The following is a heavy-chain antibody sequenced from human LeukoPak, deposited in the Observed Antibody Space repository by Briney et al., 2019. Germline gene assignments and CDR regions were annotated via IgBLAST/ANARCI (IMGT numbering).Heavy chain of an antibody. J-gene: IGHJ4*02. CDR2: IKQDGSEK. CDR1: GFTFSSYW. D-gene: IGHD2-2*02. Sequence: GGSLRLSCAASGFTFSSYWMSWVRQAPGKGVEWVANIKQDGSEKYYVDSVKGRFTISRDNAKNSLYLQMNSLRAEDTAVYYCARVTYCSSTSCYTELRYFDYWGQGTLVTVSS. CDR3: ARVTYCSSTSCYTELRYFDY. V-gene: IGHV3-7*01.